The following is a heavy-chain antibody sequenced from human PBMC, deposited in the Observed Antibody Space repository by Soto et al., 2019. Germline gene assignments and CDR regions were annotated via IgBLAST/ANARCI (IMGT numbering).Heavy chain of an antibody. CDR1: GGSVSSGSYY. J-gene: IGHJ5*02. CDR3: ARDHPHAEAVASSWFDP. CDR2: IYYSGST. D-gene: IGHD6-19*01. V-gene: IGHV4-61*01. Sequence: SETLSLTCTVSGGSVSSGSYYWSWIRQPPGKGLEWIGYIYYSGSTNYNPSLKSRVTISVDTSKNQFSLKLSSVTAADTAVYYCARDHPHAEAVASSWFDPWGQGTLVTVSS.